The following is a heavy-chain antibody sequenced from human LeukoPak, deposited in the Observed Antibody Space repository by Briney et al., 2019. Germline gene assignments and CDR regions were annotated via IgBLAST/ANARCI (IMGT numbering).Heavy chain of an antibody. CDR3: ARGYDSSGLPFDY. CDR2: ISWNSGSI. V-gene: IGHV3-9*01. J-gene: IGHJ4*02. CDR1: GFTFDDYA. D-gene: IGHD3-22*01. Sequence: GGSLRLSCAASGFTFDDYAMHWVRQAPGKGLEWVSGISWNSGSIGYADSVKGRFTISRDNAKNSLYLQMNSLRAEDTALYYCARGYDSSGLPFDYWGQGTLVTVSS.